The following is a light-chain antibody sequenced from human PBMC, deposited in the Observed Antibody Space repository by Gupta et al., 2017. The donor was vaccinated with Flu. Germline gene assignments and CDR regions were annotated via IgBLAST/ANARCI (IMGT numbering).Light chain of an antibody. CDR3: SSYTTSRTYV. Sequence: TISCSGTMSDVGGYNSVSWYQQPTGTAPNLMIYEVNQRPSGVSNRFSGSKSGNTASLTISGLKAEDEADYYCSSYTTSRTYVFGTGTKFTVL. J-gene: IGLJ1*01. CDR2: EVN. CDR1: MSDVGGYNS. V-gene: IGLV2-14*01.